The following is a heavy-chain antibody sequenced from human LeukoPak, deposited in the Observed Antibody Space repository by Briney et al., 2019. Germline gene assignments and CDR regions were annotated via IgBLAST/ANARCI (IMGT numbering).Heavy chain of an antibody. J-gene: IGHJ5*02. V-gene: IGHV3-21*01. D-gene: IGHD3-10*01. CDR1: GFTFSSFT. Sequence: GGSLSLSCAASGFTFSSFTVNWVRQAPGKGLEWASSISPTGISTWHADSVKGRFTISRDNAKNSVHLQMTNLRVDDTAVYYCGRDYLGESGAGGPWGQGILVTVSS. CDR3: GRDYLGESGAGGP. CDR2: ISPTGIST.